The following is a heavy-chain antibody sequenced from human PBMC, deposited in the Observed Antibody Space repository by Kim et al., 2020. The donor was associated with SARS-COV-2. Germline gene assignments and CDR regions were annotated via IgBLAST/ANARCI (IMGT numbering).Heavy chain of an antibody. D-gene: IGHD5-12*01. CDR3: ARQGMVATGISS. J-gene: IGHJ4*02. Sequence: NYNPSLKSRVTISVDTSKNQFSLKLSSVTAADTAVYYCARQGMVATGISSWGQGTLVTVSS. V-gene: IGHV4-34*01.